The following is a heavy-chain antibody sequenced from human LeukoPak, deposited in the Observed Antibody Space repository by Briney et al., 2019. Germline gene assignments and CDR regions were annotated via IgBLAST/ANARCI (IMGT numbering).Heavy chain of an antibody. CDR3: ARDSLEWLLVDI. D-gene: IGHD3-3*01. J-gene: IGHJ3*02. CDR1: GGSISPYY. Sequence: SETLSLTCTVSGGSISPYYWSWIRQPPGKGLQWIGYISDSGSTNYNPSLKSRVTISVDTSKNQFSLKLSSVTAADTAVYYCARDSLEWLLVDIWGQGTMVTVSS. V-gene: IGHV4-59*12. CDR2: ISDSGST.